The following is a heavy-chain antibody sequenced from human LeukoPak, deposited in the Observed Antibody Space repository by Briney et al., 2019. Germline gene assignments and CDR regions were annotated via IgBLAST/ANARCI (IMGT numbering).Heavy chain of an antibody. V-gene: IGHV1-18*04. J-gene: IGHJ6*03. Sequence: GASVKVSCKASGGTFRSDPITWVRQAPGQGLEWMGWISAYNGNTDYAQKFQGRVTMTTDTSTSTAYMELSRLRSDDTAVYYCARDTGSGSYLNYYYMDVWGKGTAVTISS. CDR2: ISAYNGNT. CDR1: GGTFRSDP. CDR3: ARDTGSGSYLNYYYMDV. D-gene: IGHD1-26*01.